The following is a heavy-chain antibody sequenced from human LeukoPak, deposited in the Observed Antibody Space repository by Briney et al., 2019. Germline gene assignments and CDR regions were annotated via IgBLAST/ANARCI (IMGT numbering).Heavy chain of an antibody. J-gene: IGHJ3*02. V-gene: IGHV4-59*11. D-gene: IGHD3-22*01. CDR2: IFYVGST. CDR3: ARDYYDSRGEAFDI. CDR1: GDSIGSHY. Sequence: TSETLSLTCTVSGDSIGSHYWSWIRQPPGKGLEWIGYIFYVGSTNYNPFLKSRVTISVDTSKNQFSLKLNSVTAADTAVYYCARDYYDSRGEAFDIWGQGTMVTVSS.